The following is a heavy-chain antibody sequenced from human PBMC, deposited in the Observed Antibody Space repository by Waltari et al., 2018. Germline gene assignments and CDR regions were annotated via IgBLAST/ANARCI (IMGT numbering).Heavy chain of an antibody. CDR2: ASFDGSTT. CDR3: AKDAFGNTYLDH. V-gene: IGHV3-30*18. Sequence: QVQLVESGGGVVQPGRSLSLSCAAYGFSLSPFGMHWVRQAPGKGLEWVALASFDGSTTYYADSVRGRFTISRDNSKNTLYLDINTLRVDDTAIYYCAKDAFGNTYLDHWGQGTLVTVSS. D-gene: IGHD3-10*01. J-gene: IGHJ5*02. CDR1: GFSLSPFG.